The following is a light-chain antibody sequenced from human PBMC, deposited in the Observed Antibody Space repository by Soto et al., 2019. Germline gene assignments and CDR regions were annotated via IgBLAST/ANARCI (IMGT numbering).Light chain of an antibody. J-gene: IGLJ3*02. V-gene: IGLV1-40*01. CDR1: NSNLGTGYN. CDR3: QSYDSGVSAWV. CDR2: TND. Sequence: QSALTQPPSVSGAPGQKVTISCTGTNSNLGTGYNVHWYQQFPGKAPKFLIYTNDQRPSGVPDRFSGSKSGTSASLVITGLQAEDEADYYCQSYDSGVSAWVFGGGTKLTVL.